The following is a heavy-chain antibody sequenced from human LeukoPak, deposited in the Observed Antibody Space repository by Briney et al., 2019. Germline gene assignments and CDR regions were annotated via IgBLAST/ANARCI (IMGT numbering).Heavy chain of an antibody. D-gene: IGHD6-6*01. Sequence: GGSLRLSCAASGFTFISYWMSWVRQAPGKGLEWVANIKQDGSEKYYVDSVKGRFTISRDNAKNSLYLQMNSLRAEDTAVYYCARETFVYSSSSDPSCSDYSGQGTLVTVSS. CDR3: ARETFVYSSSSDPSCSDY. CDR2: IKQDGSEK. J-gene: IGHJ4*02. V-gene: IGHV3-7*01. CDR1: GFTFISYW.